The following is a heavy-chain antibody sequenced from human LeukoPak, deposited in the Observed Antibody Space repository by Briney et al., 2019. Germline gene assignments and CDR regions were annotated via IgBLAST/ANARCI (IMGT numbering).Heavy chain of an antibody. CDR2: IRTVTSSI. V-gene: IGHV3-21*01. J-gene: IGHJ4*02. Sequence: GGSLRLSCAVSGFTFSSYSMHWVRQAPGKGLEWVSCIRTVTSSIYYADAVKGRFTVSRDNAKNSLYLEMNSLRAEDTAVYYCAREGLPIGATKIFDYWGQGTLVAVSS. CDR3: AREGLPIGATKIFDY. D-gene: IGHD3-10*01. CDR1: GFTFSSYS.